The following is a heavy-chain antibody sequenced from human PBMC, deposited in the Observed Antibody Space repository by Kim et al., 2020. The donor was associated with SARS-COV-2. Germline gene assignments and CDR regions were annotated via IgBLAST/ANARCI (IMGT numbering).Heavy chain of an antibody. CDR2: IFQSGSA. V-gene: IGHV4-4*02. D-gene: IGHD3-16*01. J-gene: IGHJ3*02. CDR3: ARRDGGGGALGI. Sequence: SETLSLTCAVSGGSIISGDWWSWVRQPPGKGLEWIGEIFQSGSANYNPSLKSRVTLSVDNSKNQFSLTLTSVTAADTAVYYCARRDGGGGALGIWGQGT. CDR1: GGSIISGDW.